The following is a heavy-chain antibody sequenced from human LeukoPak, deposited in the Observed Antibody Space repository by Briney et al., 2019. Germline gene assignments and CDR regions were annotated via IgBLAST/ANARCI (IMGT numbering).Heavy chain of an antibody. V-gene: IGHV3-23*01. D-gene: IGHD6-13*01. Sequence: GGSLRLSCAASGFTFSSYAMSWVRQAPGKGLEWVSAISGSGGSTYYADSVKGRFTISRDNSKNSLYLQMNSLRAEDTAVYYCARVGSIAAAGTPDYWGQGTLVTVSS. CDR2: ISGSGGST. J-gene: IGHJ4*02. CDR3: ARVGSIAAAGTPDY. CDR1: GFTFSSYA.